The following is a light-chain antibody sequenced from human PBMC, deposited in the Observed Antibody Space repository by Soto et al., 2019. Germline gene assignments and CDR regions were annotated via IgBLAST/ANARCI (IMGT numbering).Light chain of an antibody. CDR1: QSVSSSH. Sequence: EIVLTQSPGTLSLSPGERATLSYRASQSVSSSHLAWYQQEPGQAPRLLMYGASGRATGIPDRFSGSGSGTDFTLTISRLEPEDFAVYYCKQYGSSPLTFGQGTKVDIK. CDR2: GAS. J-gene: IGKJ1*01. CDR3: KQYGSSPLT. V-gene: IGKV3-20*01.